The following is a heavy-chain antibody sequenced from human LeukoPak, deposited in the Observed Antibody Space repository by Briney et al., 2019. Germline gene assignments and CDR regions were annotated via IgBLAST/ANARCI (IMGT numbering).Heavy chain of an antibody. D-gene: IGHD2-15*01. CDR3: ARSEDCSGGSCYARTAPDC. V-gene: IGHV4-31*03. Sequence: SSQTLSLTCTVSGGSISSGGYYWSWIRQHPVKGLEWIGYIYYSGSTYYNPSPKRRVTISVDTAKNQFALKLSSVTAAGTAVYYWARSEDCSGGSCYARTAPDCWGQGTLVTVSS. CDR1: GGSISSGGYY. CDR2: IYYSGST. J-gene: IGHJ4*02.